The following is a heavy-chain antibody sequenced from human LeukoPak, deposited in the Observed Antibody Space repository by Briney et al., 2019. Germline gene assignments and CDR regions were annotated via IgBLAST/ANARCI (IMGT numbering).Heavy chain of an antibody. J-gene: IGHJ6*03. CDR1: GGPVYSYY. CDR2: LYPGVST. CDR3: ARLKFYDSTGYSPGHYMDV. V-gene: IGHV4-4*07. Sequence: SETLSLTCAVSGGPVYSYYWSWIRQTAGKGLEWIGRLYPGVSTNYNPSLKSRVTMSVDTSKNQFALKLSAVTAADTAVYYCARLKFYDSTGYSPGHYMDVWGKGTTVTVSS. D-gene: IGHD3-22*01.